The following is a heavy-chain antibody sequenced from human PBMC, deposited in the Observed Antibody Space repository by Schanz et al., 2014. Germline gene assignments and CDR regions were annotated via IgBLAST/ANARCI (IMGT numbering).Heavy chain of an antibody. CDR2: ITYDGSNK. CDR1: GFTFSRHA. Sequence: VQLVESGGGLVQPGGSLRLSCAASGFTFSRHAMHWVRQAAGKGLEWVAAITYDGSNKYYAESVKGRFAISRDNSKDTLYLQVNSLRTEDTAVYYCAGDWASGRYYSDYWGQGTLVTVSS. CDR3: AGDWASGRYYSDY. J-gene: IGHJ4*02. D-gene: IGHD1-26*01. V-gene: IGHV3-30*09.